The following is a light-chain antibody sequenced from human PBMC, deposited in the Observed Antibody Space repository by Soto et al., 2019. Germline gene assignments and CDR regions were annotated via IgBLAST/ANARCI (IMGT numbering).Light chain of an antibody. V-gene: IGKV1-13*02. Sequence: AIQLTQSPSSLSASVGDRVTITCRASQGISSYLAWYQQAPGKAPKLLIYDASSLESGVPSRFSGSGSGTEFTLTISSLQPDDFATYYCQQYNSYSRTFGQGTKVEIK. CDR1: QGISSY. J-gene: IGKJ1*01. CDR3: QQYNSYSRT. CDR2: DAS.